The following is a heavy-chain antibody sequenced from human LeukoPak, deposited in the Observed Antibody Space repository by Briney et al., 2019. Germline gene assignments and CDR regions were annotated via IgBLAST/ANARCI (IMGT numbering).Heavy chain of an antibody. Sequence: SETLSLTCTVSGGSIRSSYYYWGWIRQPPGKGLEWIGSIYDSGSTYYNPSLKSRVTISVDTSKNQFSLKLSSVTAADTAVYYCARLYCSRTSCYLDYWGQGTLVTVSS. J-gene: IGHJ4*02. V-gene: IGHV4-39*07. CDR3: ARLYCSRTSCYLDY. D-gene: IGHD2-2*01. CDR1: GGSIRSSYYY. CDR2: IYDSGST.